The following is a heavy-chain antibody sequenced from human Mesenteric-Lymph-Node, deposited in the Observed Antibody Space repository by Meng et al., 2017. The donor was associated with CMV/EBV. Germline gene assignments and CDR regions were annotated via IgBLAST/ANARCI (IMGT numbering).Heavy chain of an antibody. D-gene: IGHD3-10*01. CDR2: MNPNSGNT. Sequence: SCKASGYTFTSNDVNWVRQATGQGLEWMGWMNPNSGNTGYAQKFQGRVTMTRSTSISTAYVELSSLRSEDTAVYYCLVRGVISNWFDPWGQGTLVTVSS. CDR1: GYTFTSND. J-gene: IGHJ5*02. CDR3: LVRGVISNWFDP. V-gene: IGHV1-8*01.